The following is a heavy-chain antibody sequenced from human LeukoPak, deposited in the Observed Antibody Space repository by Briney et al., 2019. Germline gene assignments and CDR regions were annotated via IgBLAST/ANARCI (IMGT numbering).Heavy chain of an antibody. CDR3: ARDHCSGGSCYSDY. Sequence: SETLSLTCTVSGGSISSSSYYWGWIRQHPGKGLEWIGYIYYSGSTYYNPSLKSRVTISVDTSKNQFSLKLSSVTAADTAVYYCARDHCSGGSCYSDYWGQGTLVTVSS. J-gene: IGHJ4*02. V-gene: IGHV4-31*03. D-gene: IGHD2-15*01. CDR1: GGSISSSSYY. CDR2: IYYSGST.